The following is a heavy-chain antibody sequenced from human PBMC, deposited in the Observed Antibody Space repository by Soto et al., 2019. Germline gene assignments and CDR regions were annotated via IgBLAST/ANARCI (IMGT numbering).Heavy chain of an antibody. Sequence: QVQLQQWGAGLLKPSETLSLTCAVYGGSFSGYYWSWIRQPPGKGLEWIGEINHSGSTNYNPSLKSRVTISVDTSKNQFSLKLSSVTAADTAVYYCVRGRGSSSFAPGFAYGMDVWGQGTTVTVSS. CDR3: VRGRGSSSFAPGFAYGMDV. CDR1: GGSFSGYY. CDR2: INHSGST. J-gene: IGHJ6*02. D-gene: IGHD6-6*01. V-gene: IGHV4-34*01.